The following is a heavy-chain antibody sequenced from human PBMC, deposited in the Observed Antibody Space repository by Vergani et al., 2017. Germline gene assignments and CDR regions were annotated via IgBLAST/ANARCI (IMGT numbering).Heavy chain of an antibody. D-gene: IGHD3-10*01. CDR3: AREDRYGSGSYFANWFDP. J-gene: IGHJ5*02. CDR2: IIPIFGTA. CDR1: GGTFSSYA. V-gene: IGHV1-69*15. Sequence: QVQLVQSGAEVRKPGSSVKVSCKASGGTFSSYAISWVRQAPGQGLEWMGRIIPIFGTANYAQKFQGRVPITADESTSTAYMERSSLRSEDTGVYYCAREDRYGSGSYFANWFDPWGQGTLVTVSS.